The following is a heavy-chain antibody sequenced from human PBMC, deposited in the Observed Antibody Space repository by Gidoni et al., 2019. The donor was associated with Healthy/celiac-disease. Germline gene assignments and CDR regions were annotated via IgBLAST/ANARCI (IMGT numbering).Heavy chain of an antibody. Sequence: QVQLQQWGAGLLKPSETLSLTGAMSGPSFSCDYWSWIRQSPGRGLEWIAEITHTGSTNYKPSLRSRVTISVDAAKNQFSLHLRSVTAADTAVYYCARGRYHDSSGFPYWGQGTLVTVSS. V-gene: IGHV4-34*01. CDR1: GPSFSCDY. J-gene: IGHJ4*02. CDR3: ARGRYHDSSGFPY. CDR2: ITHTGST. D-gene: IGHD3-22*01.